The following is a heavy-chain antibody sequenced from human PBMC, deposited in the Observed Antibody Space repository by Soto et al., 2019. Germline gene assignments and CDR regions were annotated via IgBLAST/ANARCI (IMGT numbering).Heavy chain of an antibody. CDR3: AKCRSAAYSSSDY. V-gene: IGHV3-23*01. Sequence: GSLRLSCAASGFTFSSYWMHWVRQAPGKGLEWVSAISGSGSSTYYADSVKGRFTISRDNSKNTLYLQMNSLRAEDTAVYYCAKCRSAAYSSSDYWGQGTLVTVSS. CDR2: ISGSGSST. D-gene: IGHD6-6*01. CDR1: GFTFSSYW. J-gene: IGHJ4*02.